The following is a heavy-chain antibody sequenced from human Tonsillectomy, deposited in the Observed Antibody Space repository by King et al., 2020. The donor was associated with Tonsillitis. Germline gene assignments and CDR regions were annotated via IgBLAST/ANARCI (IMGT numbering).Heavy chain of an antibody. CDR2: IDPSDSYT. J-gene: IGHJ4*02. CDR3: ARLDYYDSSGYYLDF. Sequence: VQLVQSGAEVKNPGESLRISCKGSGYSFTSYWISWVRQMPGKGLEWMGRIDPSDSYTNYSPSFQGHVTISADKSISTAYLQWSSLKASDTAMYYCARLDYYDSSGYYLDFVGQGTLVTVSS. D-gene: IGHD3-22*01. V-gene: IGHV5-10-1*03. CDR1: GYSFTSYW.